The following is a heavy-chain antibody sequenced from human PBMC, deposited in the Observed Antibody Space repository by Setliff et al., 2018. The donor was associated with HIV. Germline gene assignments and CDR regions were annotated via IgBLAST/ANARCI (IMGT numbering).Heavy chain of an antibody. CDR3: ARGVQLWSDY. D-gene: IGHD5-18*01. J-gene: IGHJ4*02. Sequence: ASVKVSCKASGYTFTNYYIHWVRQAPGQGLEWMGIINPSGGGTSYAQKFQGRVTMTRDTSTSTVYMELSSLRSGDTAVYYCARGVQLWSDYWGQGTLVTVSS. CDR2: INPSGGGT. CDR1: GYTFTNYY. V-gene: IGHV1-46*01.